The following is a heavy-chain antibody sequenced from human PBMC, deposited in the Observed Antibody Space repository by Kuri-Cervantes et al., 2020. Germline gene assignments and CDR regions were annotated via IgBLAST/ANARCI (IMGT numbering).Heavy chain of an antibody. CDR1: GFTFSDYY. J-gene: IGHJ4*02. Sequence: GESLKISCAASGFTFSDYYMSWSRRAPGKGLEWVAYISSSGNTIYYADSVKGRFTMSRDNAKNSLYLQMNSLRAEDTAVYYCARGVAVADKHFDYWGQGTLVTVSS. CDR2: ISSSGNTI. CDR3: ARGVAVADKHFDY. D-gene: IGHD6-13*01. V-gene: IGHV3-11*04.